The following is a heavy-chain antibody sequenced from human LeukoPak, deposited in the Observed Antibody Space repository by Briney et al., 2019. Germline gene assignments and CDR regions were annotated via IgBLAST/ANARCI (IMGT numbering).Heavy chain of an antibody. V-gene: IGHV3-11*06. CDR3: ARVRQEYYYGMDV. CDR2: MNPSTGCT. J-gene: IGHJ6*02. CDR1: GFTFSDYY. Sequence: NAGGSLRLSCAASGFTFSDYYMSWIRQAPGKGLEWVSYMNPSTGCTNYVDSVSDRFTISRDNAKNSQYLQMNNLRAEDTPACFCARVRQEYYYGMDVWGQATTVSV.